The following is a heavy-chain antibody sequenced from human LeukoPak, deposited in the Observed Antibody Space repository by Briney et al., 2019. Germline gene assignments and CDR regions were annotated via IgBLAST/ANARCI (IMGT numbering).Heavy chain of an antibody. CDR1: GFNFNNYW. CDR2: IKQDGSQI. Sequence: GGSLRLSCVVSGFNFNNYWMSWVRQAPGKGLEWVANIKQDGSQIYYVDSVKGRFTISRDNAKNSVYLQMTSLRDDDTAVFYCARIGYSSSSMDCWGQGTPVTVSS. CDR3: ARIGYSSSSMDC. J-gene: IGHJ4*02. V-gene: IGHV3-7*01. D-gene: IGHD2-15*01.